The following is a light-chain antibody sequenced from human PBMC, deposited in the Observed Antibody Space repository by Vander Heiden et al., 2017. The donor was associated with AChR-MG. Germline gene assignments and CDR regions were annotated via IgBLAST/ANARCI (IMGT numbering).Light chain of an antibody. CDR3: ATWDDSLSGSVV. Sequence: HSALIQPPSASGTPGQRVTISCSGSRSSIGYNYVYWYQKFPGTAPKLLISNNNKRSSGVPDRFSGSKSGTSASLAISGLRSEDEADYYCATWDDSLSGSVVFGGGTKVTVL. J-gene: IGLJ2*01. CDR1: RSSIGYNY. V-gene: IGLV1-47*02. CDR2: NNN.